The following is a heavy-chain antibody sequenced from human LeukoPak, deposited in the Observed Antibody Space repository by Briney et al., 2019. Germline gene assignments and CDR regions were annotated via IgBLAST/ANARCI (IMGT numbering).Heavy chain of an antibody. CDR1: GGSFSGYY. Sequence: KSSETLSLTCAVYGGSFSGYYWSWIRQPPGKGLEWIGEINHSGSSNYNPSLKSRVIISVDTSKNQFSLRLTSMTAADTAVYYCARGKWLDNSWGQGTLVTVSS. CDR2: INHSGSS. CDR3: ARGKWLDNS. J-gene: IGHJ4*02. D-gene: IGHD6-19*01. V-gene: IGHV4-34*01.